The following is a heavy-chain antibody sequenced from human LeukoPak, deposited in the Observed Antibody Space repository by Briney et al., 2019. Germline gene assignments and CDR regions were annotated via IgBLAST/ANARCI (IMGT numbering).Heavy chain of an antibody. CDR3: ASSEGAAADYYYYMDV. J-gene: IGHJ6*03. CDR2: INPSGGST. V-gene: IGHV1-46*01. D-gene: IGHD6-13*01. Sequence: ASVKVSCKASGYTFTGYYMHWVRQAPGQGLEWMGIINPSGGSTSYAQKFQGRVTMTRDTSTSTVYMELSSLRSEDTAVYYCASSEGAAADYYYYMDVWRKGTTVTVSS. CDR1: GYTFTGYY.